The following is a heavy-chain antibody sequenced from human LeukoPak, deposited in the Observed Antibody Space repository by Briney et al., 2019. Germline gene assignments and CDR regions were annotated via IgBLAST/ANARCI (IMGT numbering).Heavy chain of an antibody. J-gene: IGHJ3*02. CDR2: IYYSGST. Sequence: PSETLSLTCTVSGGSISSYYWSWIRQPSGKGLEWIGYIYYSGSTKYNPSLKSRVTISVDTSKNQFSLKLSSVTAADTAVYYCARSEENYDILTGYYPGAFDIWGQGTMVTVSS. CDR1: GGSISSYY. D-gene: IGHD3-9*01. CDR3: ARSEENYDILTGYYPGAFDI. V-gene: IGHV4-59*01.